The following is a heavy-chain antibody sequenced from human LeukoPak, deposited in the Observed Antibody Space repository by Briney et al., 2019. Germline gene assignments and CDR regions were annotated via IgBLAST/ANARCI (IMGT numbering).Heavy chain of an antibody. CDR1: GFTVSSNY. CDR2: IYSGGST. CDR3: ASSYDSSGYYYVGTANDAFDI. D-gene: IGHD3-22*01. Sequence: GGSLRLSCAASGFTVSSNYMSWVRQAPGKGLEWVSVIYSGGSTYYADSVKGRFTISRDNSKNTLYLQMNSLRAEDTAVYYCASSYDSSGYYYVGTANDAFDIWGQGTMVTVSS. J-gene: IGHJ3*02. V-gene: IGHV3-53*01.